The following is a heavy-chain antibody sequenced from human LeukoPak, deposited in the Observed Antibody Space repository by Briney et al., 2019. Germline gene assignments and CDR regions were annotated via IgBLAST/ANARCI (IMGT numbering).Heavy chain of an antibody. V-gene: IGHV3-11*01. CDR2: ISSSGSTI. CDR3: ASPLITGTTFDY. Sequence: GGSLRLSCAASGFTFSDYYMSWIRQALGKGLEWVSYISSSGSTIYYADSVKGRFTISRDNAKNSLYLQMNSLRAEDTAVYYCASPLITGTTFDYWGQGTLVTVSS. CDR1: GFTFSDYY. D-gene: IGHD1-7*01. J-gene: IGHJ4*02.